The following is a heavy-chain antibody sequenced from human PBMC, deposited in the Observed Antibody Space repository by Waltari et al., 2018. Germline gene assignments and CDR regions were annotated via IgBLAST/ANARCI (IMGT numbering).Heavy chain of an antibody. CDR2: IIPILGIA. Sequence: QVQLVQSGAEVKKPGSSVKVSCKASGGTFSSYAISWVRQAPGQGLEWMGGIIPILGIANDAQKCQGRVTITADKSTSTAYMELSSLRSEDTAVYYCARPIAAADDWYFDLWGRGNLVTVSS. CDR3: ARPIAAADDWYFDL. CDR1: GGTFSSYA. J-gene: IGHJ2*01. V-gene: IGHV1-69*10. D-gene: IGHD6-13*01.